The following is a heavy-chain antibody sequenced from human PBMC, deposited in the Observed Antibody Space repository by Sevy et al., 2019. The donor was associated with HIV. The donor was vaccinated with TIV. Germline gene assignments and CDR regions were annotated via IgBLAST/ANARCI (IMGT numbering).Heavy chain of an antibody. V-gene: IGHV4-39*02. CDR1: GGSISSSGSF. J-gene: IGHJ5*02. Sequence: SETLSLTCNVSGGSISSSGSFWGWIRQSPGKGLEWIGDISYVGKTNYNPSLRGRVTISMDTSNNHFSLRLKYVSAADTGVYYCAKIFAHWGQGTLVTVSS. CDR3: AKIFAH. CDR2: ISYVGKT.